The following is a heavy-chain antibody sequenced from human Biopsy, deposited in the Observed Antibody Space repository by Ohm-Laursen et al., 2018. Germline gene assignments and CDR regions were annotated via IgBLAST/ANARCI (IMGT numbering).Heavy chain of an antibody. CDR2: IIPIVGIT. V-gene: IGHV1-69*04. J-gene: IGHJ6*02. Sequence: SVKVSCKASGDTFSRSAFFWVRQAPGQGLVYLGKIIPIVGITNHAQTFQGRITLTADKSTFMVYMELSRLRSDDTALYYCARGGSGSGYYGMDVWGQGATVSVSS. CDR1: GDTFSRSA. CDR3: ARGGSGSGYYGMDV. D-gene: IGHD3-10*01.